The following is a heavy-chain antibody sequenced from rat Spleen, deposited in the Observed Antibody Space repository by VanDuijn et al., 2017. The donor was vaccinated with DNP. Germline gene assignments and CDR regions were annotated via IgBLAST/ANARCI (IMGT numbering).Heavy chain of an antibody. CDR3: ASPDYYDGSYPFF. V-gene: IGHV5-7*01. CDR2: ISYDGGIT. J-gene: IGHJ1*01. D-gene: IGHD1-12*02. CDR1: GFSFSDYN. Sequence: EVQLVESGGVLVQPGRSLKLSCAASGFSFSDYNMAWVRQAPKKGLEWVATISYDGGITAYGDSVKGRFTISRDNAKSTLYLQMNSLRSEDMATYYCASPDYYDGSYPFFWGPGTMVTVSS.